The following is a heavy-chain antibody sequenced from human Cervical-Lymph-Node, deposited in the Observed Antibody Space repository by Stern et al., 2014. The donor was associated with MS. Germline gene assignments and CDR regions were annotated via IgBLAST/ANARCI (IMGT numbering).Heavy chain of an antibody. J-gene: IGHJ3*01. V-gene: IGHV1-69*14. CDR2: IIPIFDTP. CDR1: GGTFTSLS. D-gene: IGHD4-17*01. CDR3: VLPSTVTTAAFDV. Sequence: QDQLVQSGAEVKKPGSSVKVSCKASGGTFTSLSINWVRQVPGQSLEWMGGIIPIFDTPNCAQKFQGRVTITADSSTSTVYMALNSLRSDDTAVYYCVLPSTVTTAAFDVWGRGTMVTVSS.